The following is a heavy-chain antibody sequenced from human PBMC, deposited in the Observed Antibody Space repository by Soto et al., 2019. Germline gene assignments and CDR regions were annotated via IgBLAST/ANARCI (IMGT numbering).Heavy chain of an antibody. CDR1: GFTFSSYS. V-gene: IGHV3-21*01. CDR3: ARGYYDFDAFDI. J-gene: IGHJ3*02. Sequence: GGSLRLSCAASGFTFSSYSMNWVRQAPGKGLEWVSSISSSSSYIYYADALKGRFTISRDNGKYSLYLQMNSLRAEDTAVYYCARGYYDFDAFDIWGQGTMVTVSS. D-gene: IGHD3-22*01. CDR2: ISSSSSYI.